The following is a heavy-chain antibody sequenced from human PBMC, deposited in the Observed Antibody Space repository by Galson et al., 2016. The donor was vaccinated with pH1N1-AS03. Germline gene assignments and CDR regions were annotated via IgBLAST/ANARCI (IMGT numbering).Heavy chain of an antibody. V-gene: IGHV3-23*01. J-gene: IGHJ4*02. CDR2: ISISGNYT. D-gene: IGHD2-15*01. CDR3: GRVGRGGSPVDY. CDR1: GFTLRSYA. Sequence: SLRLSCAASGFTLRSYAMTWVRQAPGKGLEWVSAISISGNYTYYAASVKGRFTISRDGSKNTLYLQMNGLRGEDTAVYYCGRVGRGGSPVDYWGQGTLVTVSS.